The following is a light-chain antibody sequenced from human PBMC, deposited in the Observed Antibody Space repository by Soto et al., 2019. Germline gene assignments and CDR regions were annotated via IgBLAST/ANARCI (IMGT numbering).Light chain of an antibody. CDR2: GAS. CDR1: QSVSSN. J-gene: IGKJ1*01. CDR3: QQYNNWPPWT. V-gene: IGKV3-15*01. Sequence: EIVMTQSPATLSVSPGERATLSCRASQSVSSNLAWYQQKPGQAPRLLIYGASTRATGIPARFSGSGSGTELTLTISSLQSEDFAVYYCQQYNNWPPWTFGQGPKVELK.